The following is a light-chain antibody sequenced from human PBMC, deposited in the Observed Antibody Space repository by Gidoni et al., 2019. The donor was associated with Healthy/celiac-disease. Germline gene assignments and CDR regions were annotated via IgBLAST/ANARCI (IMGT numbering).Light chain of an antibody. J-gene: IGKJ5*01. Sequence: DIQMSQSPSPLSASVGDTVTRTGRASQSTSSWLDCYQQKPEKAPKLLIYKASSLESGVPSRFSGSGSGTEFTLTISSLQPDDFATYYCQQYNSYSSFGQGTRLEIK. V-gene: IGKV1-5*03. CDR3: QQYNSYSS. CDR1: QSTSSW. CDR2: KAS.